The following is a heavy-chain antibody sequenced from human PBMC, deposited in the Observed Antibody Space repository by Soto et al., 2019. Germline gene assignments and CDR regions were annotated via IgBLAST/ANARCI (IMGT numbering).Heavy chain of an antibody. CDR1: GFSLSSSGVG. CDR2: FYWDNDR. Sequence: QISLKESGPTLVEPTETLTLTCSFSGFSLSSSGVGVGWFRQAPGKALECLAVFYWDNDRRYNPSLKNRLSITKDISKNQVVLIITYMEPVDAGTYYLAHRVIYSVSWDVGWFDSWSQGAPVTVS. V-gene: IGHV2-5*02. CDR3: AHRVIYSVSWDVGWFDS. J-gene: IGHJ5*01. D-gene: IGHD1-26*01.